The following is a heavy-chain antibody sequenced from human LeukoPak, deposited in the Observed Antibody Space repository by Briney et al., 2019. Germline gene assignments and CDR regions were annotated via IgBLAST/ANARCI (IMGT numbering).Heavy chain of an antibody. J-gene: IGHJ4*02. CDR1: GGSFSGYY. V-gene: IGHV4-34*01. Sequence: SETLSLTCAVYGGSFSGYYWSWIRQPPGKGLEWIGEINHSGSTNYNPSLKSRVTISVDTSKNQFSLKLSSVTAADTAVYYCARGFYDILTGPFDYWGQGTLVTVSS. D-gene: IGHD3-9*01. CDR3: ARGFYDILTGPFDY. CDR2: INHSGST.